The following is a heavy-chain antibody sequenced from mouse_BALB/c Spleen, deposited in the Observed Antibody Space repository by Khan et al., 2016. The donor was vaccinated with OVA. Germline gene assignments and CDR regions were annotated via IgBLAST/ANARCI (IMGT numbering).Heavy chain of an antibody. CDR2: IYPGNINT. CDR3: AREGYYGNNRAWFAY. CDR1: GYTFTSYY. D-gene: IGHD2-1*01. J-gene: IGHJ3*01. V-gene: IGHV1S56*01. Sequence: QVQLQQSGPELVKPGTSVRISCKASGYTFTSYYLYWVKQRPGQGLEWIGWIYPGNINTEYNEKFKGKATLTADTSSSTSYMHLTSLTSEDSAVYFWAREGYYGNNRAWFAYWGQGTLVTVSA.